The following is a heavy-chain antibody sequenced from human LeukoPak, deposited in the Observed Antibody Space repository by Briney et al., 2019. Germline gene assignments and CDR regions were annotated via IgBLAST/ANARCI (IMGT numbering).Heavy chain of an antibody. CDR3: ASTIAVAATDY. CDR1: GFTFSSYW. V-gene: IGHV3-74*01. CDR2: INSDGSST. Sequence: QPGGSVRLSCAASGFTFSSYWMQWVRQAPGKGLVWVSRINSDGSSTSYADSVKGRFTISRDNAKNTLYLQMNSLRAEDTAVYYCASTIAVAATDYWGEGTLVTVSS. D-gene: IGHD6-19*01. J-gene: IGHJ4*02.